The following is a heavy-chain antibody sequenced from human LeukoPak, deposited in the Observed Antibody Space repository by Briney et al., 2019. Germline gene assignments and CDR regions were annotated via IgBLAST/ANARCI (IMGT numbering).Heavy chain of an antibody. CDR1: GFTVSSNS. J-gene: IGHJ4*02. Sequence: GGSLRLSCTVAGFTVSSNSMSWVRQAPGKGMEWVSFIYSDNTHYSDAVKGRFTISRDNSKNTLYLQMNSLRAEDTAVYYCARRAGAYSHPYDYWGQGTLATVSS. CDR3: ARRAGAYSHPYDY. D-gene: IGHD4/OR15-4a*01. CDR2: IYSDNT. V-gene: IGHV3-53*01.